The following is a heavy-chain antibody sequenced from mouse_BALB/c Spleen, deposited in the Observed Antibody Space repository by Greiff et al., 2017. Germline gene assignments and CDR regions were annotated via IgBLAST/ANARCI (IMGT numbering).Heavy chain of an antibody. CDR2: ISSGGSYT. V-gene: IGHV5-6*01. CDR1: GFTFSSYG. CDR3: ARHGDDDFDY. J-gene: IGHJ2*01. D-gene: IGHD2-12*01. Sequence: EVQGVESGGDLVKPGGSLKLSCAASGFTFSSYGMSWVRQTPDKRLEWVATISSGGSYTYYPDSVKGRFTISRDNAKNTLYLQMSSLKSEDTAMYYCARHGDDDFDYWGQGTTLTVSS.